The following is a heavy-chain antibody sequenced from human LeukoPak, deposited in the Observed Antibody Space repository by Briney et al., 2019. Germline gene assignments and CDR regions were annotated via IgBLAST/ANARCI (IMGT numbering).Heavy chain of an antibody. CDR1: GFTFDDYA. CDR2: ISWEGGST. J-gene: IGHJ4*02. Sequence: GGSLRLSCAASGFTFDDYAMHWVRQAPGKGLEWVSLISWEGGSTYYADSVKSRFTISRDNAKNSLYLQMNSLRAEDTAVYYCARGYSGPQRYYFDYWGQGTLVTVSS. D-gene: IGHD5-12*01. CDR3: ARGYSGPQRYYFDY. V-gene: IGHV3-43D*03.